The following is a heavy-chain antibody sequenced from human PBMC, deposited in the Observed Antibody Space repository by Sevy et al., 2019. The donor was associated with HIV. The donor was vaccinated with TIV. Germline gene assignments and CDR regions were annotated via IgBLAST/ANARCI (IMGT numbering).Heavy chain of an antibody. CDR2: VNLNNGGT. V-gene: IGHV1-2*02. CDR3: ASANWASRDGFDV. D-gene: IGHD7-27*01. Sequence: ASVKVSCKASGYTFTAYYMHWVRQAPGQGLEWMGWVNLNNGGTNYAQKFQGRVTMTRDTSISTAYMEVSRLGSDDTAVYYCASANWASRDGFDVWGPGTLVTVSS. CDR1: GYTFTAYY. J-gene: IGHJ3*01.